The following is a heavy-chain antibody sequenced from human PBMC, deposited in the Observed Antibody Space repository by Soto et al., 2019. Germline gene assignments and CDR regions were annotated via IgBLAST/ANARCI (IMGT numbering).Heavy chain of an antibody. D-gene: IGHD3-10*01. V-gene: IGHV4-4*02. CDR1: GVSLTSGNW. CDR3: ARLVYDTRLNYMYFDF. Sequence: PSETLSLTCAVSGVSLTSGNWWTWVRQSPQRGLEYIGEIFHDGTANYYPSFERRVAMSVDTSRNQFSLNLTSVTAADTAVYFCARLVYDTRLNYMYFDFWGPGTLVTVSS. CDR2: IFHDGTA. J-gene: IGHJ4*02.